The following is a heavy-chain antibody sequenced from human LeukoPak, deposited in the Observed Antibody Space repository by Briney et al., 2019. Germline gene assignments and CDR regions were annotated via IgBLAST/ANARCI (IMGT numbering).Heavy chain of an antibody. V-gene: IGHV4-4*07. CDR1: GGSISSYY. CDR3: ARERSYYDSSGYYRQFDY. D-gene: IGHD3-22*01. Sequence: SETLSLTCTVSGGSISSYYWSWIRQPAGKGLEWIGRIYTSGSTSYNPSLKSRVTMSVDTSKNQFSLKLSSVTAADTAVYYCARERSYYDSSGYYRQFDYWGQGTLVTVSS. CDR2: IYTSGST. J-gene: IGHJ4*02.